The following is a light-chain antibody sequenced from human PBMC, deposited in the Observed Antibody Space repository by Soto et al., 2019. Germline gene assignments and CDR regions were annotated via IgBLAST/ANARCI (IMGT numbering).Light chain of an antibody. CDR3: QQGYSTPYT. J-gene: IGKJ2*01. CDR2: AAS. CDR1: QTFGYC. Sequence: DVQMTQSPSSLSASVGDRVTITCRASQTFGYCVNWYQQKPVKAPKVLIYAASSLQSGVPSGFSGSGSGTDFTRTISSLQPEDFATYYCQQGYSTPYTFGQGTKLEIK. V-gene: IGKV1-39*01.